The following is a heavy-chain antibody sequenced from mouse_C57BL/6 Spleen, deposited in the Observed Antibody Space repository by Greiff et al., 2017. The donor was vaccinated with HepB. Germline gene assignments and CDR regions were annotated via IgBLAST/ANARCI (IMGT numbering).Heavy chain of an antibody. CDR2: IYPGDGDT. CDR1: GYAFSSYW. D-gene: IGHD2-12*01. CDR3: ARCYDDAMDY. J-gene: IGHJ4*01. Sequence: VMLVESGAELVKPGASVKISCKASGYAFSSYWMNWVKQRPGKGLEWIGQIYPGDGDTNYNGKFKGKATLTADKSSSTAYMQLSSLTSEDSAVYFCARCYDDAMDYWGQGTSVTVSS. V-gene: IGHV1-80*01.